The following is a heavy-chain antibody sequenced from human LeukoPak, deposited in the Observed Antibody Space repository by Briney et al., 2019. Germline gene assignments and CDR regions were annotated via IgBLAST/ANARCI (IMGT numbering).Heavy chain of an antibody. D-gene: IGHD6-19*01. CDR1: GFTFSSYG. CDR2: IWYDGSNK. J-gene: IGHJ4*02. CDR3: AKDGVWQSYYFDY. Sequence: GGSLRLSCAASGFTFSSYGMHWVRQAPGKGLEWVAVIWYDGSNKYYADSVKGRFTISRDNSKNTVFLQMNSLRAEDTAIYYCAKDGVWQSYYFDYWGQGTLVTVSS. V-gene: IGHV3-33*06.